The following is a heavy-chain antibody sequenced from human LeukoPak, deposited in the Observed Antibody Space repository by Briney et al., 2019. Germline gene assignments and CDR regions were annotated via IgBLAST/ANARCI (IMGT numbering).Heavy chain of an antibody. CDR2: ISWNSGSI. CDR1: GFTFDDYA. J-gene: IGHJ4*02. Sequence: GGSLRLSCAASGFTFDDYAMHWVRQAPGKGLEWVSGISWNSGSIGYADSVEGRFTISRDNAKNSLYLQMNSLRAEDMALYYCAKAYYGSGSHAIDYWGQGTLVAVSS. V-gene: IGHV3-9*03. CDR3: AKAYYGSGSHAIDY. D-gene: IGHD3-10*01.